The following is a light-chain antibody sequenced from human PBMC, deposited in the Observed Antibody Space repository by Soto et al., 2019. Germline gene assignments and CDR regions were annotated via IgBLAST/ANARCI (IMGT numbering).Light chain of an antibody. Sequence: EIVVTPSPATLSVSPGERATFSCRASQSVSSNLAWYQQKPGQAPRLLIYGASIRATGIPARFSGSGSGTEFTLTISSLQSEDFAVYYCQHYNNWPPWTVGQGTKVDIK. CDR1: QSVSSN. V-gene: IGKV3-15*01. J-gene: IGKJ1*01. CDR2: GAS. CDR3: QHYNNWPPWT.